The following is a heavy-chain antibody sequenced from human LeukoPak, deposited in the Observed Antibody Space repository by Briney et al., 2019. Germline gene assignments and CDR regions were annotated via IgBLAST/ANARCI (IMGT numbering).Heavy chain of an antibody. CDR3: ARGGHDYGDYGY. V-gene: IGHV4-31*11. Sequence: PSQTLSLTCAVSGGSIYSGAYYWSWIRQLPGKGLEWIGYVYDSGSTFYNPSLKSRVSISIDTSKDQFSLSLRSVTAADTAVYYCARGGHDYGDYGYWGQGRLVNVSS. D-gene: IGHD4-17*01. J-gene: IGHJ4*02. CDR2: VYDSGST. CDR1: GGSIYSGAYY.